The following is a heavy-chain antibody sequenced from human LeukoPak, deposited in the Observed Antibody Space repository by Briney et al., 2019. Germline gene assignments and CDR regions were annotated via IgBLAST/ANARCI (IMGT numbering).Heavy chain of an antibody. CDR2: IYYSGST. Sequence: SETLSLTCTVSGGSISSYYWSWIRQPPGKGLEWIGYIYYSGSTNYNPSLKSRVTISINTSKNQFSLKLTSVTAADTAVYYCARAGGSGLIDYWGQGTLVTVSS. J-gene: IGHJ4*02. V-gene: IGHV4-59*12. CDR3: ARAGGSGLIDY. CDR1: GGSISSYY. D-gene: IGHD6-19*01.